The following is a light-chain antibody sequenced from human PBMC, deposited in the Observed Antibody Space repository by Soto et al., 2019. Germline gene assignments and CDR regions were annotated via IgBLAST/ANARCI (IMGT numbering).Light chain of an antibody. V-gene: IGKV1-5*03. Sequence: DIQMTQSPSTLSASVGDRVTITCRASQNIGTWLAWYQQKPGKAPSLLIYKASSLESAVPSRFSGSGSGTEFTLTISSLQPDDFATYYCQKYNDYWRTFGQGTKVEMK. J-gene: IGKJ1*01. CDR2: KAS. CDR1: QNIGTW. CDR3: QKYNDYWRT.